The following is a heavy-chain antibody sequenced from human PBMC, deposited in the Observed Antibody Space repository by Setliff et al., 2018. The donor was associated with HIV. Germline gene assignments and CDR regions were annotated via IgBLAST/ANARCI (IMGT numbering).Heavy chain of an antibody. CDR3: ARDSPADGGNPGRFQR. Sequence: PSETLSLTCTVSGGSISSGGYYWSWIRQHPGKGLEWIGYIYYSGSTNYNPSLKSRVTISVDTSKNQFSLKLTSVTAADTAMYFCARDSPADGGNPGRFQRWGQGTLVTVS. D-gene: IGHD2-15*01. CDR1: GGSISSGGYY. J-gene: IGHJ1*01. CDR2: IYYSGST. V-gene: IGHV4-61*08.